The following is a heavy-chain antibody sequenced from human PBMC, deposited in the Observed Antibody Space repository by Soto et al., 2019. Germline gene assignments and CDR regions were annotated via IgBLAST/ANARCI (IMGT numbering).Heavy chain of an antibody. CDR1: GGTFSSYA. D-gene: IGHD3-10*01. J-gene: IGHJ6*02. Sequence: SSVKVSCKASGGTFSSYAISWVRQAPGQGLEWMGGIIPIFGTANYAQKFQGRVTITADKSTSTAYMELSSLRSEDTAVYYCARDIGTSYGSGSHRLYYYYGMDVWGQ. CDR2: IIPIFGTA. V-gene: IGHV1-69*06. CDR3: ARDIGTSYGSGSHRLYYYYGMDV.